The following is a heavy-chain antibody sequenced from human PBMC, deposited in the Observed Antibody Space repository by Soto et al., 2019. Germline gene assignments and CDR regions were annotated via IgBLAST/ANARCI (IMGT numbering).Heavy chain of an antibody. CDR3: ARSREGYSFYFYYGMDG. J-gene: IGHJ6*02. D-gene: IGHD4-4*01. Sequence: PGGSLRLSCAASGFTFSVYNMNWVRQAPEKGLEWVSSISHSSTAIYYADSVKGRFTISRGNSKNTLYLQMNSLRAEDTAVYYCARSREGYSFYFYYGMDGWGQGTTVTVSS. V-gene: IGHV3-21*03. CDR2: ISHSSTAI. CDR1: GFTFSVYN.